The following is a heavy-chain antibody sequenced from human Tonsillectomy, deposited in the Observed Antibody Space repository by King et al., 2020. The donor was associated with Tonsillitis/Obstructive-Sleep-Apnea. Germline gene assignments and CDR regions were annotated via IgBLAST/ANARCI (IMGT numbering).Heavy chain of an antibody. J-gene: IGHJ6*02. CDR3: AREPENYYGLDV. Sequence: VQLVESGGGLVQPGGSLRLSCAAAGFTFSSYEMNWVRQAPGQGLECVSYITSSGSIIYYADSVKGRFTISRDNAKNSLYLQMNSLRAEDTAVYYCAREPENYYGLDVWGQGTTVTVSS. CDR1: GFTFSSYE. V-gene: IGHV3-48*03. CDR2: ITSSGSII.